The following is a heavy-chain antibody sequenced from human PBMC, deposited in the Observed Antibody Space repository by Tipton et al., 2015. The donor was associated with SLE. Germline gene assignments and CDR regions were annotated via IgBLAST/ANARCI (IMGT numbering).Heavy chain of an antibody. CDR1: GGSISSSSYY. D-gene: IGHD3-10*01. CDR2: IYYSGST. V-gene: IGHV4-39*01. Sequence: TLSLTCTVSGGSISSSSYYWGWIRQPPGKGLEWIGSIYYSGSTYYNPSLMSRVTISVDTSKNQFSLKLSSVTAADTAVYYCARRGVLLWFFDYWGQGTLVTVSS. CDR3: ARRGVLLWFFDY. J-gene: IGHJ4*02.